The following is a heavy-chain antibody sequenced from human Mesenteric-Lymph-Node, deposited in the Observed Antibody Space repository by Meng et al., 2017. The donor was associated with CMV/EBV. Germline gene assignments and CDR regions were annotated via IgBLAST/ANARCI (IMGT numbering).Heavy chain of an antibody. J-gene: IGHJ1*01. D-gene: IGHD3-10*01. CDR3: ARGAGYGALDY. Sequence: GESLKISCAASGLTFSSYSMNWVRQAPGEGLEWVSSISSSSTYIYYADSVKGRFTISRDNAKNSLYLQMNSLRAEDTAVYYCARGAGYGALDYWGQGTLVTVSS. V-gene: IGHV3-21*01. CDR1: GLTFSSYS. CDR2: ISSSSTYI.